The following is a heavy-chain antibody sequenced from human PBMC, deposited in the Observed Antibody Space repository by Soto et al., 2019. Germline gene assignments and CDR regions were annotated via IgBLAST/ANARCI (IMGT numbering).Heavy chain of an antibody. Sequence: GASVKVSCKASGYTFTSYDINWVRQATGQGLEWMGWMNPNSGNTGYAQKFQGRVTMTRNTSISTAYMELSSLRSEDTAVYYCARVFGSSWYGYWFDPWGQGTLVTVSS. CDR2: MNPNSGNT. V-gene: IGHV1-8*01. J-gene: IGHJ5*02. CDR3: ARVFGSSWYGYWFDP. CDR1: GYTFTSYD. D-gene: IGHD6-13*01.